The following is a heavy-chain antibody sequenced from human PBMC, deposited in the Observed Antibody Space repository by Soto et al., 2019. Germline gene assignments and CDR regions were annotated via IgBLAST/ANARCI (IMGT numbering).Heavy chain of an antibody. J-gene: IGHJ5*02. CDR3: ASGPEYNWFDP. CDR2: IIPIFGTA. Sequence: GASVKVSCKASGGTFSSYAISWVRQAPGRGLEWMGGIIPIFGTANYAQKFQGRVTITADESTSTAYMEPSSLRSEDTAVYYCASGPEYNWFDPWGQGTLVTVSS. V-gene: IGHV1-69*13. CDR1: GGTFSSYA.